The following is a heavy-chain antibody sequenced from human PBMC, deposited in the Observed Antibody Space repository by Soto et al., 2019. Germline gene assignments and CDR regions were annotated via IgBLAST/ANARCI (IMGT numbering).Heavy chain of an antibody. CDR2: ISGGGGST. V-gene: IGHV3-23*01. D-gene: IGHD3-9*01. CDR1: GFSLAGYA. J-gene: IGHJ4*02. Sequence: GGSLRLSCAASGFSLAGYALTWVRLAPGKGLEWVASISGGGGSTYYADSVKGRFSISRDNSNRMVYLQMGSLTAGDTAVYYCAKTETFNGYYNAFDYWGQGTRVTVSS. CDR3: AKTETFNGYYNAFDY.